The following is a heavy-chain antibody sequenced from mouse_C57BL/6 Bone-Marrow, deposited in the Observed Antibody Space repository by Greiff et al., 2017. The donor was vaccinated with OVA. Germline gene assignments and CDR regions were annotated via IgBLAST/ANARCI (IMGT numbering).Heavy chain of an antibody. J-gene: IGHJ2*01. V-gene: IGHV1-12*01. D-gene: IGHD1-1*01. Sequence: QVQLKESGAELVRPGASVKMSCKASGYTFTSYNMHWVKQTPRQGLEWIGAIYPGNGDTSYNQKFKGKATLTVDKSSSTAYMQLSSLTSEDSAVYFCARDYGSSYYFDYWGQGTTLTVSS. CDR1: GYTFTSYN. CDR2: IYPGNGDT. CDR3: ARDYGSSYYFDY.